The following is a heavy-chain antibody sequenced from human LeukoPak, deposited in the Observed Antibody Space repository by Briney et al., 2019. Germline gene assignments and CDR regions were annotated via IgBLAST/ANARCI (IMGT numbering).Heavy chain of an antibody. CDR2: ISYDGSNK. J-gene: IGHJ4*02. V-gene: IGHV3-30*18. Sequence: PGGSLRLSCAASGFTFSSYGMHWVRQPPGKGLEWVAVISYDGSNKYYADSVKCRFTISRDNSKNTLYLQMNSLRAEDTAVYYCAKDFYDSSGYCSFFDYWGQGTLVTVSS. D-gene: IGHD3-22*01. CDR3: AKDFYDSSGYCSFFDY. CDR1: GFTFSSYG.